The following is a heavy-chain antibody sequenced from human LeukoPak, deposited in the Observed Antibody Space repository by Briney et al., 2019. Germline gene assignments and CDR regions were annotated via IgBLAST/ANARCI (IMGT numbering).Heavy chain of an antibody. CDR2: IFPGDSDT. CDR1: GYSFTRFW. Sequence: GESLKISCKASGYSFTRFWVGWVRQMPGKGLEWIGGIFPGDSDTRYSASFEAQVRISADKSINTVYLQWSSLKASDTAMYYCARRGKYSDSSEVKKYYYMDVWGKGTAVTVSS. D-gene: IGHD3-16*01. J-gene: IGHJ6*03. CDR3: ARRGKYSDSSEVKKYYYMDV. V-gene: IGHV5-51*01.